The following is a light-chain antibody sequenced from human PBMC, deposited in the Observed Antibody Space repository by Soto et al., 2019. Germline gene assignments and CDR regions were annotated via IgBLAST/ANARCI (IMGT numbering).Light chain of an antibody. Sequence: DIQMTQSPSSLSASVGDRVTITCRASQSISSYLNWYQQKPGKVPKLLIYAASSLQSGVPSRFSGSGSGTDFTLTISSLQPEDFATCYCQQSYSTPYTFGQGTKLEIK. CDR1: QSISSY. CDR2: AAS. J-gene: IGKJ2*01. V-gene: IGKV1-39*01. CDR3: QQSYSTPYT.